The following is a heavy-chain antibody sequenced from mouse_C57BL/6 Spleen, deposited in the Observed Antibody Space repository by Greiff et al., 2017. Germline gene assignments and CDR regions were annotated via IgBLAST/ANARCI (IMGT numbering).Heavy chain of an antibody. CDR3: ARSDSSGYLYAMDY. CDR2: IYPGDGDT. V-gene: IGHV1-82*01. J-gene: IGHJ4*01. D-gene: IGHD3-2*02. Sequence: VQLQESGPELVKPGASVKISCKASGYAFSSSWMNWVKQRPGKGLEWIGRIYPGDGDTNYNGKFKGKATLTADKSSSTAYMQLSSLTSEDSAVYFCARSDSSGYLYAMDYWGQGTSVTVSS. CDR1: GYAFSSSW.